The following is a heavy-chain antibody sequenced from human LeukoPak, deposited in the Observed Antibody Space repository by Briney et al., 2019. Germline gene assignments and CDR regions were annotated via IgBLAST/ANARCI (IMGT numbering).Heavy chain of an antibody. CDR3: ARDETPYY. CDR1: GFTFSSYS. V-gene: IGHV3-21*01. Sequence: GGSLRLSCEASGFTFSSYSMNWVRQAPGKGLEWVSCISRSGNDIYYADSVKGRFTISRDNAKNSLYLQMNSLRAEDTAVYYCARDETPYYWGQGTLVTVSS. J-gene: IGHJ4*02. CDR2: ISRSGNDI.